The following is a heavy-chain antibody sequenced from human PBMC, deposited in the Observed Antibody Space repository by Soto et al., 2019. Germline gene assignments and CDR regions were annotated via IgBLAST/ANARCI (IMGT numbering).Heavy chain of an antibody. CDR1: GGSVSSGVFS. J-gene: IGHJ6*02. CDR2: ISHGGSP. V-gene: IGHV4-30-2*06. Sequence: SETLSLTCAISGGSVSSGVFSWNWIRQSPGQGLEWIGYISHGGSPHYTPSLESRVTISVDRSTNVISLNLTSVTPADTAVYFWARGHYYYAMDVWGQGTRVTASS. CDR3: ARGHYYYAMDV.